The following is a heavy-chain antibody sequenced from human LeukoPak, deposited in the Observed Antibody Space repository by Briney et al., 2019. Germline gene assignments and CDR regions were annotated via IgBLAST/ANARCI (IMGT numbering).Heavy chain of an antibody. V-gene: IGHV3-30*18. CDR2: ISYDGSVK. CDR1: GFTFRTYG. D-gene: IGHD3-10*01. Sequence: PGRSLRLSCATSGFTFRTYGFHWVRQAPGKGLEWVAHISYDGSVKNYADSVKGRFTISRDNSKNTLYVHMSSLRAEDTALYYCAKEDYYGSGSYQDPDYWGQGTLVTVSS. J-gene: IGHJ4*02. CDR3: AKEDYYGSGSYQDPDY.